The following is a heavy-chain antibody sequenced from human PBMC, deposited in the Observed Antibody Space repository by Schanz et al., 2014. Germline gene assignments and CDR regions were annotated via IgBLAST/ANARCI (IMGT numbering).Heavy chain of an antibody. CDR3: AKIERNED. CDR2: IKSDGSST. V-gene: IGHV3-74*02. Sequence: VQLVESGGGVVQPGRSLRLSCVASGFTFSSYWMHWVRQVPGKGLVWVSRIKSDGSSTSYADSVKGRFTISRDNSKNTLYLQMNSLRAEDTAVYFCAKIERNEDWGQGTLVTVSS. J-gene: IGHJ4*02. CDR1: GFTFSSYW. D-gene: IGHD1-1*01.